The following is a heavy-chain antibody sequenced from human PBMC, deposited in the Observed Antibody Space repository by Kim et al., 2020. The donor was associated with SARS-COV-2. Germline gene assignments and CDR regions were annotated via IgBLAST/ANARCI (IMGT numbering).Heavy chain of an antibody. CDR1: KFSFSTYW. V-gene: IGHV3-7*01. CDR3: ATLPYSMALED. CDR2: IKEDGSKK. Sequence: GGSLRLSCVGSKFSFSTYWMTWVRQTPGKGLEWVANIKEDGSKKYYVDSVRGRFTISRDNAKNSVFLQMNSLGAEDTAVYYCATLPYSMALEDWGQGTLVTVSS. D-gene: IGHD4-4*01. J-gene: IGHJ1*01.